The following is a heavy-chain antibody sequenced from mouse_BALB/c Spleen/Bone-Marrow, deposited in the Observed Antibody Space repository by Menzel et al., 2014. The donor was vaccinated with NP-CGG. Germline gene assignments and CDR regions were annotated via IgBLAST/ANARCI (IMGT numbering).Heavy chain of an antibody. D-gene: IGHD4-1*01. CDR3: AREARTGAWFTY. CDR2: INPSSGYT. CDR1: GYTFPSYT. V-gene: IGHV1-4*02. Sequence: VQLQQSGAELARPGASVKMSCKASGYTFPSYTIQWVKQRPGQGLEWIGYINPSSGYTDYNQKFKDKTTLTADKSSNTAYMQLTSLTSEDSAVYSCAREARTGAWFTYWGQGTLVTVSA. J-gene: IGHJ3*01.